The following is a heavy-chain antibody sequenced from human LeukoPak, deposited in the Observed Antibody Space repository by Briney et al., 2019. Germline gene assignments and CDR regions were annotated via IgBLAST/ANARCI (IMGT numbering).Heavy chain of an antibody. Sequence: PGGSLRLSCAASRFTFSSYSMNWVRQAPGKGLEWVSSISSSSSYIYYADSVKGRFTISRDNAKNSLYLQMNSLRAEDTAVYYCARGRRWLQLLADYWGQGTLVTVSS. CDR3: ARGRRWLQLLADY. V-gene: IGHV3-21*01. CDR1: RFTFSSYS. CDR2: ISSSSSYI. D-gene: IGHD5-24*01. J-gene: IGHJ4*02.